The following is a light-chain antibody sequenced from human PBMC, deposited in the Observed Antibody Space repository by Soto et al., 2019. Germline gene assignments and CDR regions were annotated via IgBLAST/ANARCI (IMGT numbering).Light chain of an antibody. CDR3: CSYASGRVL. J-gene: IGLJ2*01. CDR1: SSDVGSYDL. CDR2: EVK. Sequence: QSVLTQPASVSGSPGQSITISCTGTSSDVGSYDLVSWFQQFPGKAPKLIIYEVKKRPSGVSDRFSGSQSGNTASLTISGLQTEDEAHYYCCSYASGRVLFGGGTKLTVL. V-gene: IGLV2-23*02.